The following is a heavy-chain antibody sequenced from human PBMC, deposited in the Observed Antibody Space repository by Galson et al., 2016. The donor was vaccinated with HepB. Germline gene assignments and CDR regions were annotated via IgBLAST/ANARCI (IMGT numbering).Heavy chain of an antibody. J-gene: IGHJ4*02. D-gene: IGHD2-2*01. CDR3: ASVRGGCSSTSCYIDS. CDR2: IYHSGST. V-gene: IGHV4-4*02. Sequence: SETLSLTCAVSGDSISSNNWWTWVRQTPGKGLEWIGEIYHSGSTNSNPSLKSRVTIPMDKSKNWFSLRLNSVTAADTALYYCASVRGGCSSTSCYIDSWGQGTLVTVSA. CDR1: GDSISSNNW.